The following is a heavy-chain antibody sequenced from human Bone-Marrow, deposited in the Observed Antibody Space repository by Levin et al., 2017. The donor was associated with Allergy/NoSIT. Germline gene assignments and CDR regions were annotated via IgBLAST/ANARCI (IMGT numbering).Heavy chain of an antibody. Sequence: ASVKVSCKASGYTFTGYYLHWVRQAPGQGLEWMGRINPNSGGTDYAQKFQGRVTMTRDTSITTVYMELSRLRSDDTAVYFCATVIVPAATAFDYWGQGTLVTVSS. D-gene: IGHD2-2*01. CDR3: ATVIVPAATAFDY. CDR2: INPNSGGT. CDR1: GYTFTGYY. J-gene: IGHJ4*02. V-gene: IGHV1-2*06.